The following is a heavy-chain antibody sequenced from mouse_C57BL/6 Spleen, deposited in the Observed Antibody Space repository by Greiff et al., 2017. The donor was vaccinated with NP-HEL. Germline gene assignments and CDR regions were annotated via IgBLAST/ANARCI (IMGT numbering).Heavy chain of an antibody. CDR2: IDPENGDT. Sequence: VQLQQSGAELVRPGASVKLSCTASGFNIKDDYMHWVKQRPEQGLEWIGWIDPENGDTEYASKFQGKATITADTSSNTAYLQLSSLTSEGTAVYYCTTNWAAWFAYWGQGTLVTVSA. V-gene: IGHV14-4*01. CDR3: TTNWAAWFAY. CDR1: GFNIKDDY. J-gene: IGHJ3*01. D-gene: IGHD4-1*01.